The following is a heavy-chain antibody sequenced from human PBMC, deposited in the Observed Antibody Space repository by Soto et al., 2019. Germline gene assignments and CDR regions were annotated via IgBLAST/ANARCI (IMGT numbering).Heavy chain of an antibody. CDR2: IIPIFGTA. Sequence: QVQLVQSGAEVKKPGSSVKVSCKASGGTFSSYAISWVRQAPGHGLEWMGGIIPIFGTANYAQKFQGRVTITADESTSTAYMELSSLRSEDTAVYYCARDSEGYCSSTSCPNWFDHWGQGTLVTVSS. J-gene: IGHJ5*02. CDR3: ARDSEGYCSSTSCPNWFDH. CDR1: GGTFSSYA. V-gene: IGHV1-69*01. D-gene: IGHD2-2*01.